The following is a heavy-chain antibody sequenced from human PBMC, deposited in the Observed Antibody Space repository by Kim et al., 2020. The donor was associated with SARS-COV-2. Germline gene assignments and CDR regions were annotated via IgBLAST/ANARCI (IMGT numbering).Heavy chain of an antibody. CDR3: TTHTKAGRQDYYYGMDV. J-gene: IGHJ6*02. V-gene: IGHV3-15*01. CDR2: IKSKTDGGTT. CDR1: GFTFSNAW. D-gene: IGHD2-8*01. Sequence: GGSLRLSCAASGFTFSNAWMSWVRQAPGKGLEWVGRIKSKTDGGTTDYAAPVKGRFTISRDDSKNTLYLQMNSLKTEDTAVYYCTTHTKAGRQDYYYGMDVWGQGTTVTVSS.